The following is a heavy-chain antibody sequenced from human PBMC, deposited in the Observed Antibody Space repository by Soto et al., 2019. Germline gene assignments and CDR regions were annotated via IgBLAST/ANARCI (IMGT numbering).Heavy chain of an antibody. Sequence: SEALSLTCTVSGGSVSSGSYYWSWIRQPPGKGLEWIGYIYYSGSTNYNPSLKSRVTISVDTSKNQFSLKLSSVTAADTAVYYCARVGSFPYYDFWSGYPNWFDPWGQGTLVTVSS. CDR2: IYYSGST. D-gene: IGHD3-3*01. CDR3: ARVGSFPYYDFWSGYPNWFDP. J-gene: IGHJ5*02. V-gene: IGHV4-61*01. CDR1: GGSVSSGSYY.